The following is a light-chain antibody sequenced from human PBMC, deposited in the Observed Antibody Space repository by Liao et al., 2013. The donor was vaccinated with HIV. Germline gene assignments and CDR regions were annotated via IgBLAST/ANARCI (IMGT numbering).Light chain of an antibody. CDR2: QDT. V-gene: IGLV3-1*01. J-gene: IGLJ2*01. CDR1: KLGNKY. Sequence: SYELTQPPSVSVSPGQTASITCSGNKLGNKYVCWYQQKPGQSPLLVIYQDTNRPSGIPERFSGSNSGNTATLTISGTQAMDEADYYCQAWDSSTALVVFGGGTKLTVL. CDR3: QAWDSSTALVV.